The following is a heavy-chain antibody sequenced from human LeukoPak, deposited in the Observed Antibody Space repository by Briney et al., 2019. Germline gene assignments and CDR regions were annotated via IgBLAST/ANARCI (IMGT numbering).Heavy chain of an antibody. D-gene: IGHD2-15*01. CDR2: IYYSGST. CDR3: ARGGRGYCSGGSCYSYYFDY. CDR1: GGSISSYY. V-gene: IGHV4-59*01. Sequence: SETLSLTCTVSGGSISSYYWSWIRQPPGKGLEWIGYIYYSGSTNYNPSLKSRVTISVDTSKNQFSLKLSSVTAAGTAVYYCARGGRGYCSGGSCYSYYFDYWGQGTLVTVSS. J-gene: IGHJ4*02.